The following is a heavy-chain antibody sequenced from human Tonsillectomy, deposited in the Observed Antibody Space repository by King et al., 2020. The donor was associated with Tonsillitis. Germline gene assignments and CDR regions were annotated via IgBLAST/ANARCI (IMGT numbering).Heavy chain of an antibody. Sequence: VQLVESGGGLVKPGGSLRLSCAASGFTFSNAWMSWVRQAPGKGLEWVGRIKSKADGGTTDYAAPVKGRFTISRDDSKNTLYLQMNSLKTEDTAVYYCTTDVASWGPAAYFDYWGQGTLVTVSS. CDR3: TTDVASWGPAAYFDY. D-gene: IGHD2-2*01. V-gene: IGHV3-15*01. J-gene: IGHJ4*02. CDR1: GFTFSNAW. CDR2: IKSKADGGTT.